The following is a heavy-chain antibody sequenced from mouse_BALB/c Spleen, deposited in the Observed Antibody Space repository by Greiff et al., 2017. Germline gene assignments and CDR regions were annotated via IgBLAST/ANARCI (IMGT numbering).Heavy chain of an antibody. CDR2: INPSNGRT. CDR1: GYTFTSYW. Sequence: QVQLQQSGAELVKPGASVKLSCKASGYTFTSYWMHWVKQRPGQGLEWIGGINPSNGRTNYNAKFKSKATLTVDKSSSTAYMQLSSLTSEDSAVYYCARRGDYGNYDYWGQGTTLTVSS. J-gene: IGHJ2*01. D-gene: IGHD2-1*01. CDR3: ARRGDYGNYDY. V-gene: IGHV1S81*02.